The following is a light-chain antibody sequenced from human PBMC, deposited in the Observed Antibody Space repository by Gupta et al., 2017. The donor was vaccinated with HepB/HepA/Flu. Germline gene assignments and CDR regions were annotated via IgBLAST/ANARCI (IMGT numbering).Light chain of an antibody. J-gene: IGKJ1*01. CDR1: QSVSSSY. Sequence: EIVLTQSPGTLSLSPGERATLSCRASQSVSSSYLAWYQQKPGQAPRLLIYGASSRATGIPDRFSGSGSGTXFTLTIXRLEPEDFAVHYCQQYGSSPPTFGXGTKVEIK. V-gene: IGKV3-20*01. CDR2: GAS. CDR3: QQYGSSPPT.